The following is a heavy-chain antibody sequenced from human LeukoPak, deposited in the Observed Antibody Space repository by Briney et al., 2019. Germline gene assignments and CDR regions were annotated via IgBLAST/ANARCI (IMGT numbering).Heavy chain of an antibody. V-gene: IGHV4-4*09. CDR1: GGSVSSYY. CDR3: ARLGSFCTKDVCFSEHYYYYYMDV. CDR2: IYSSGST. D-gene: IGHD2-8*01. Sequence: PSETLSLTCTVSGGSVSSYYWTWIRQPPGKGLEWIGYIYSSGSTKYNPSLKSRVAISVDRSQNQVSLRLTSVTAADTAVYFCARLGSFCTKDVCFSEHYYYYYMDVWGRGTTVTVSS. J-gene: IGHJ6*03.